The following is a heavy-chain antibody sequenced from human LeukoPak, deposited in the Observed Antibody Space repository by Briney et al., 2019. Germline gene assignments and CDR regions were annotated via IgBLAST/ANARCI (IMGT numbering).Heavy chain of an antibody. Sequence: GGSLRLSCAASGFTVSSNYMSWVRQAPGKGLEWVSVIYSGGRTYYADSVKGRFTISRDNAKNSLYLQMNSLRDEDTAVYYCARGIYSSRNYWGQGTLVTVSS. CDR2: IYSGGRT. D-gene: IGHD6-13*01. V-gene: IGHV3-66*01. CDR3: ARGIYSSRNY. J-gene: IGHJ4*02. CDR1: GFTVSSNY.